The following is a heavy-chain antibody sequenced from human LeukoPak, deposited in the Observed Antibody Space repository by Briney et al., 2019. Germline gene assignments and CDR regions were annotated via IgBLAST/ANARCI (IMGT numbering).Heavy chain of an antibody. CDR2: ISSSGTYK. J-gene: IGHJ4*02. Sequence: GGSLRLSCAVSGFTFSSYSMSWVRQAPGKGLEWVSSISSSGTYKYYADSVKGRFTISRDNAKNSLYLQMNSLRPEDTAVYYCAKDPGFWSGYSDYWGQGTLVTVSS. V-gene: IGHV3-21*01. CDR1: GFTFSSYS. D-gene: IGHD3-3*01. CDR3: AKDPGFWSGYSDY.